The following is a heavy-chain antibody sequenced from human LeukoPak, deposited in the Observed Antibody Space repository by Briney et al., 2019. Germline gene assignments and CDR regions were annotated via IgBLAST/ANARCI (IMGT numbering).Heavy chain of an antibody. CDR3: AKEGRERQPHDAFDI. CDR2: ISNSGDST. V-gene: IGHV3-23*01. J-gene: IGHJ3*02. D-gene: IGHD1-14*01. Sequence: GGSLRLSCAASTFRFSSYAMGWVRQAPGKGLEWVSVISNSGDSTYYADSVKGRFTISRDNSKNTLYLQMNSLRAEDTAVYYCAKEGRERQPHDAFDIWGQGTMVTVSS. CDR1: TFRFSSYA.